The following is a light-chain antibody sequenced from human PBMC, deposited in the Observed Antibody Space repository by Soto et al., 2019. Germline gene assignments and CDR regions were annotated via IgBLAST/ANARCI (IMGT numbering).Light chain of an antibody. J-gene: IGKJ2*01. CDR3: MQALQTPRT. CDR2: LGS. Sequence: DILMTQSPLSLPVTPGEPASISCRSSQRLLHINGHNYLDWYVQKPGQSPQLLIYLGSHRASGVPVRFSGSGSGTEFTLEISRVEAEDVGVYYCMQALQTPRTFGQGTKLEIK. V-gene: IGKV2-28*01. CDR1: QRLLHINGHNY.